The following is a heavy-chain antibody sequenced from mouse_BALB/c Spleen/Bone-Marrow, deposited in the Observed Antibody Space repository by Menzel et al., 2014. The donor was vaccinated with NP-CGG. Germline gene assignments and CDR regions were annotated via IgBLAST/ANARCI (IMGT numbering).Heavy chain of an antibody. CDR3: SRSGNYGTRYYYAMDY. J-gene: IGHJ4*01. D-gene: IGHD1-1*01. Sequence: EVKLVESGPGLVKPSQSLSLTCTVTGYSITSDYAWNWIRQFPGNKLEWMGYINYSGSTSYNPSLKGRISITRDTSKNQFFLQLNSVTTEDTATYYCSRSGNYGTRYYYAMDYWGQGTSVTVSS. CDR2: INYSGST. V-gene: IGHV3-2*02. CDR1: GYSITSDYA.